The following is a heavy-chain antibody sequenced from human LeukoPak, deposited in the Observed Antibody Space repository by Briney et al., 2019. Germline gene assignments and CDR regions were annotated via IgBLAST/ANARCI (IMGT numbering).Heavy chain of an antibody. CDR2: ISRSGGNT. CDR1: GFTFSNYA. V-gene: IGHV3-23*01. J-gene: IGHJ4*02. D-gene: IGHD2-21*02. CDR3: ARDVEVCRLRACYWTTFDC. Sequence: GGSLRLSCAASGFTFSNYAMTWVRQSPERGQEWVSTISRSGGNTYYADSVKGRFTVSRDTSSDTLFLQMNSLRAEDTAVYYCARDVEVCRLRACYWTTFDCWGQGTLVTVSS.